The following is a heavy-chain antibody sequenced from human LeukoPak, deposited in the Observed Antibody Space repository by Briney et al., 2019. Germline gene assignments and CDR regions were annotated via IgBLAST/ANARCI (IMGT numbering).Heavy chain of an antibody. Sequence: PGGSLRLSCAASGFTFSSYSMNWVRQAPGKGLEWVSYISSSSSTIYYADSVKGRFTISRDNAKNSLYLQMNSLRAEDTAAYYCAKATYYYDNRGYHFLGGEYYYYMDVWGKGATGTGSS. D-gene: IGHD3-22*01. CDR3: AKATYYYDNRGYHFLGGEYYYYMDV. V-gene: IGHV3-48*04. J-gene: IGHJ6*03. CDR1: GFTFSSYS. CDR2: ISSSSSTI.